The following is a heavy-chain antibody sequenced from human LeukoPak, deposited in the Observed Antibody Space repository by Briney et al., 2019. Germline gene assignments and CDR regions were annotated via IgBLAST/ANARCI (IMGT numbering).Heavy chain of an antibody. V-gene: IGHV3-48*04. J-gene: IGHJ4*02. CDR1: GFSLCSYD. Sequence: PGGSLRLSCAGSGFSLCSYDMNWVRQAPGKGLEWVSYISGSTISYADSVKGRLTISRDNAKNTVYLQMNSLRAEDTAVYYCARGGVGCFDYWGQGALVTVSS. CDR3: ARGGVGCFDY. CDR2: ISGSTI. D-gene: IGHD6-19*01.